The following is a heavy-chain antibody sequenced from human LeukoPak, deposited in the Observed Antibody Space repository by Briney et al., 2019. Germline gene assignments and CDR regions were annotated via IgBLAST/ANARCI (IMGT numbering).Heavy chain of an antibody. V-gene: IGHV3-53*01. D-gene: IGHD3-10*01. J-gene: IGHJ4*02. CDR1: GLTVSSNY. Sequence: GGSLRLSCAASGLTVSSNYMSWVRQAPGKGLEWVSVLYTGGRTYYADSVKGRFTISRDNSKNTLYLQMNSLRAEDTAVYYCAKVTYGSGTYGAFDYWGQGTLVTVSS. CDR3: AKVTYGSGTYGAFDY. CDR2: LYTGGRT.